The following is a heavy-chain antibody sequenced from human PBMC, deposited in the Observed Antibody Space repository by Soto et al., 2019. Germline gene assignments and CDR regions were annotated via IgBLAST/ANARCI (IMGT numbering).Heavy chain of an antibody. CDR1: GFTFSTYS. J-gene: IGHJ6*02. CDR2: ISSRSDI. Sequence: LRLSCVGSGFTFSTYSISWVRQAPGKGLEWVSSISSRSDIYYADSVKGRFTISRDNAKNSVSLQMNSLRAEDTAVYYCAREYTAWPLAYGLDVWGQGTTVTVSS. D-gene: IGHD2-2*02. V-gene: IGHV3-21*01. CDR3: AREYTAWPLAYGLDV.